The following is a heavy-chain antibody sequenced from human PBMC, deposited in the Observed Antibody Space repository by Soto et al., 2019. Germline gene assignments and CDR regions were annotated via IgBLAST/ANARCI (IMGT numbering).Heavy chain of an antibody. CDR2: ISWNSGSI. J-gene: IGHJ4*02. V-gene: IGHV3-9*01. CDR3: AKGPGDFWSGFDY. CDR1: GFTFDDYA. Sequence: PGGSLRLSCAASGFTFDDYAMHWVRQAPGKGLEWVSGISWNSGSIGYADSVKGRFTISRDNAKNSLYLQMNSLRAEDTALYYCAKGPGDFWSGFDYWGQGTLVTVSS. D-gene: IGHD3-3*01.